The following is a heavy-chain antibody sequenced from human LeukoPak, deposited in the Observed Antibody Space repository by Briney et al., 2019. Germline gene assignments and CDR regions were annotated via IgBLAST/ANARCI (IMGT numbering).Heavy chain of an antibody. Sequence: GESLKISCKGSGYSFTSYWIGGVRHMPGKGLEWMGIIYPGDSDTRYSPSFQGQVTLSAGQSISTAYLQWISLKPSDTAMTFCARRSGSSFDYWGQGTLVTVSS. CDR1: GYSFTSYW. CDR3: ARRSGSSFDY. CDR2: IYPGDSDT. V-gene: IGHV5-51*01. D-gene: IGHD6-13*01. J-gene: IGHJ4*02.